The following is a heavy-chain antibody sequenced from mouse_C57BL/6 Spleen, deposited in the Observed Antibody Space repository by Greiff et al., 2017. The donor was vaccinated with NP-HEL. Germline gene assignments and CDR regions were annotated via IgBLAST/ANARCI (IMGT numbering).Heavy chain of an antibody. D-gene: IGHD1-1*01. CDR1: GYTFTSYG. J-gene: IGHJ3*01. Sequence: QVQLKQSGAELARPGASVKLSCKASGYTFTSYGISWVKQRTGQGLEWIGEIYPRSGNTYYNEKFKGKATLTADKSSSTAYMELRSLTSEDSAVYFCAREDGSSYVGQFAYWGQGTLVTVSA. CDR3: AREDGSSYVGQFAY. V-gene: IGHV1-81*01. CDR2: IYPRSGNT.